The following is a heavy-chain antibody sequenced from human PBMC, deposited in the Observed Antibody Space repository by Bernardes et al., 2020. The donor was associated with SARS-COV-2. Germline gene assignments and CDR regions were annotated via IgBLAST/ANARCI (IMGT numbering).Heavy chain of an antibody. V-gene: IGHV3-23*01. D-gene: IGHD3-22*01. CDR1: GYTFADFNGFA. J-gene: IGHJ3*02. CDR2: ISGGGADDT. Sequence: GGSLRPSCVVSGYTFADFNGFAMSWVRQAPGKGLECVSPISGGGADDTHYADSVRGRFTISRDTSKNMLFLQINSLRGDDTAMYYCARGLFYYDSDSRGTFDIWGQGTMVTVSS. CDR3: ARGLFYYDSDSRGTFDI.